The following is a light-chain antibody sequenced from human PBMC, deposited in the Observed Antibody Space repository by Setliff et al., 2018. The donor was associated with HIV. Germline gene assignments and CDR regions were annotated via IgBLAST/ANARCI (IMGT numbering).Light chain of an antibody. CDR1: SSDVGGYNY. CDR3: TSYTTSNTITRV. Sequence: QSVLTQPASVSGSPGQSITISCTGTSSDVGGYNYVSWYQQHPGKAPKLMISEVSNRPSGVSNRFSGSKSGNTASLTISGLQADDEADYYRTSYTTSNTITRVFGTGTKVTVL. J-gene: IGLJ1*01. CDR2: EVS. V-gene: IGLV2-14*01.